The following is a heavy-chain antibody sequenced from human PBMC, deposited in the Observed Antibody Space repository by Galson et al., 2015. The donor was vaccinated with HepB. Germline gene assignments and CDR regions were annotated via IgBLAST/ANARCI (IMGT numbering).Heavy chain of an antibody. CDR2: IIPIFGTA. V-gene: IGHV1-69*13. J-gene: IGHJ3*02. CDR3: ARSGTVATISGPFAFDI. D-gene: IGHD5-12*01. Sequence: SVKVSCTASGGTFLIYALSWVRQAPGQGLEWMGGIIPIFGTANYAQKFQGRVTITADESTSTAYMELSSLRSEDTAVYYCARSGTVATISGPFAFDIWGQGTMVTVSS. CDR1: GGTFLIYA.